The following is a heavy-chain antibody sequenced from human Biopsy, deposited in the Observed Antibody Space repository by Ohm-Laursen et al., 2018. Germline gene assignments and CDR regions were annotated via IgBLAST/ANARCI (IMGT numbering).Heavy chain of an antibody. CDR3: ARDPHGEGRDYGSYFDY. Sequence: AASVKVSCKASGYTFAGYYLHWVRQAPGQGLEWMGWISAYNGHTKFARKFQDRVTMTTDTSTTTAYMDLRSLRSDDTAVYYCARDPHGEGRDYGSYFDYWGQGTLVTVSS. CDR2: ISAYNGHT. D-gene: IGHD4-17*01. V-gene: IGHV1-18*04. J-gene: IGHJ4*02. CDR1: GYTFAGYY.